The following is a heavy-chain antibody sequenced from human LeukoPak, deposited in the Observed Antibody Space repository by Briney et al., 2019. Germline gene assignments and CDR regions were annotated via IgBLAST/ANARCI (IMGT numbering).Heavy chain of an antibody. Sequence: GGSLRLSCAASGFTFSSYGMHWVRQAPGKGLEWVSSISSSSSYIYYADSVKGRFTISRDNAKNSLYLQMNSLRAEDTAVYYCARAAGYYDAWDYWGQGTLVTVSS. CDR1: GFTFSSYG. J-gene: IGHJ4*02. D-gene: IGHD3-22*01. CDR2: ISSSSSYI. V-gene: IGHV3-21*01. CDR3: ARAAGYYDAWDY.